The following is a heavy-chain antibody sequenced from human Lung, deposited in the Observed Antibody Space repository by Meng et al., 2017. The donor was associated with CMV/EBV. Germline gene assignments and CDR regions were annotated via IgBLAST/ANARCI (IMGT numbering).Heavy chain of an antibody. CDR2: MNPNSGNT. CDR1: GYTFTTYD. J-gene: IGHJ6*02. D-gene: IGHD2-2*02. V-gene: IGHV1-8*03. CDR3: ARDRTGDCSSTSCYNYYYHYGMDV. Sequence: ASVKVSCKASGYTFTTYDINWVRQATGQGLEWMGWMNPNSGNTGYAQKFQGRVTITTDESTSTAYMELSSLRSEDTAVYYCARDRTGDCSSTSCYNYYYHYGMDVWXQETTVXVSS.